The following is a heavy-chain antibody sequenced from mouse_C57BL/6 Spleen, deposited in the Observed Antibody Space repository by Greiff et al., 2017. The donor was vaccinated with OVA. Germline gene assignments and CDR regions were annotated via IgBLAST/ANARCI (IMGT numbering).Heavy chain of an antibody. CDR3: ARGKDEYAAWFAY. V-gene: IGHV2-2*01. D-gene: IGHD5-1*01. J-gene: IGHJ3*01. Sequence: VKVVESGPGLVQPSQSLSITCTVSGFSLTSYGVHWVRQSPGKGLEWLGVIWSGGSTDYNAAFIFRLSISKDNSKSQVFFKMNRLQADDTAIYYCARGKDEYAAWFAYWGQGTLVTVSA. CDR1: GFSLTSYG. CDR2: IWSGGST.